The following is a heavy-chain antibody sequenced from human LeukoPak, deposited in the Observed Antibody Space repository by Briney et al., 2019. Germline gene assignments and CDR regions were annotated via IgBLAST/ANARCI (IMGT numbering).Heavy chain of an antibody. V-gene: IGHV3-7*01. CDR1: GFTFSSYW. D-gene: IGHD6-19*01. CDR3: AREGWSDAFDI. J-gene: IGHJ3*02. Sequence: GGSLRLSCAASGFTFSSYWMSWVRQAPGKGLEWVANIKQDGSEKYYVDSVKGRFTISRDNAKNSLCLQMNSLRAEDTAVYYCAREGWSDAFDIWGQGTMVTVSS. CDR2: IKQDGSEK.